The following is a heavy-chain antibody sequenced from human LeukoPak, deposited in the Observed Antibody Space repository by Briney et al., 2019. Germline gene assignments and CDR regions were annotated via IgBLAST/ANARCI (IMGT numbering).Heavy chain of an antibody. V-gene: IGHV1-46*01. J-gene: IGHJ4*02. CDR3: ARDSGIAAALDY. Sequence: ATLKVSCRASGYSFTSYYMHWVRHAPGQGLEWMGIINPSGGSTSYAQKFQGRVTMTRDTSTSTVYMELSSLRSEDTAVYYCARDSGIAAALDYWGQGTLVTVSS. CDR2: INPSGGST. D-gene: IGHD6-13*01. CDR1: GYSFTSYY.